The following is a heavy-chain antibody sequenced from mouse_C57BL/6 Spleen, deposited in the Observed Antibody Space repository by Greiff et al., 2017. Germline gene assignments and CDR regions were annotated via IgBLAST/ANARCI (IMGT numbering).Heavy chain of an antibody. Sequence: VQLQQSGAELVKPGTSVKMSCKASGYTFTNYWIGWAKQRPGHGLEWIGDIYPGGGYTNYNEKFKGKATLTADKSSSTAYMQFSSLTSEDSAIYYYARGDDYSYYFDYWGQGTTLTVSS. CDR1: GYTFTNYW. D-gene: IGHD2-4*01. J-gene: IGHJ2*01. CDR3: ARGDDYSYYFDY. CDR2: IYPGGGYT. V-gene: IGHV1-63*01.